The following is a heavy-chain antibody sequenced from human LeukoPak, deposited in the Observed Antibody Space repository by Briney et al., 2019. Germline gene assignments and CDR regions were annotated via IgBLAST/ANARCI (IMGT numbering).Heavy chain of an antibody. V-gene: IGHV4-34*01. CDR3: ARGLRRSRYYDSSGYANFDY. Sequence: SETLSLTCAVYGGSFSGYYWSWIRQPPGKGLEWMGEINHSGSTNYNPSLKSRVTISVDTSKNQFSLKLSSVTAADTAVYYCARGLRRSRYYDSSGYANFDYWGQGTLVTVSS. D-gene: IGHD3-22*01. CDR2: INHSGST. CDR1: GGSFSGYY. J-gene: IGHJ4*02.